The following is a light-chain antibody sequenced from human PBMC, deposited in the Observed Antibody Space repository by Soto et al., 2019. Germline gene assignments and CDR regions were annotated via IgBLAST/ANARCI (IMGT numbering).Light chain of an antibody. V-gene: IGKV3-15*01. J-gene: IGKJ1*01. CDR2: DAS. CDR1: RGISSN. Sequence: IVMTQSPATLSVSQGEISALSCTSSRGISSNLAWYQQKPGQAPRLLIYDASTRATGIPARFSGSGSGTEFTLTISSLQSEDFAVYYCHQYNNWPPWTFGQGTKVDIK. CDR3: HQYNNWPPWT.